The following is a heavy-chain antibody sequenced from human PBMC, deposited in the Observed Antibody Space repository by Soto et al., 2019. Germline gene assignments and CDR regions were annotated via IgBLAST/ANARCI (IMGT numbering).Heavy chain of an antibody. J-gene: IGHJ5*02. Sequence: QVQLQESGPGLVKPSQTLSLTCTVSGGSISCGGYYWSWIRQHPGKGLEWIGYIYYSGSTYYNPSLKSRVTISVDTSKNQFSLKLSSVTAADTAVYYCASTSEGFGELFGLDPWGQGTLVTVSS. CDR1: GGSISCGGYY. CDR3: ASTSEGFGELFGLDP. CDR2: IYYSGST. V-gene: IGHV4-31*03. D-gene: IGHD3-10*01.